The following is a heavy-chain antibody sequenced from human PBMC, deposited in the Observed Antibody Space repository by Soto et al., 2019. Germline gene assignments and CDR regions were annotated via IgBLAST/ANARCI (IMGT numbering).Heavy chain of an antibody. J-gene: IGHJ6*02. V-gene: IGHV1-58*01. CDR1: GFTFTSSA. CDR2: IVVGSGNT. D-gene: IGHD3-9*01. CDR3: AAGGSDYYDILTCYYNPPYYYYGMDV. Sequence: GASVKVSCKASGFTFTSSAVQWVRQARGQRLEWIGWIVVGSGNTNYAQKFQERVTITRDMSTSTAYMELSSLRSEDTAVYYCAAGGSDYYDILTCYYNPPYYYYGMDVWGQGTTVTVSS.